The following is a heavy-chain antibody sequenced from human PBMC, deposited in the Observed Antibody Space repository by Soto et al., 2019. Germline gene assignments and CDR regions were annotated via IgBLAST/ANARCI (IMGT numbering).Heavy chain of an antibody. D-gene: IGHD3-9*01. CDR3: AKDVYDILTGYYVLYFDY. Sequence: GGSLRLSCAASGFTFSSYAMSWVRQAPGKGLEWVSAISGSGGSTYYADSVKGRFTISRDNSKNTLYLQMNSLRAEDTAVYYCAKDVYDILTGYYVLYFDYWGQGTLVTVSS. CDR1: GFTFSSYA. CDR2: ISGSGGST. V-gene: IGHV3-23*01. J-gene: IGHJ4*02.